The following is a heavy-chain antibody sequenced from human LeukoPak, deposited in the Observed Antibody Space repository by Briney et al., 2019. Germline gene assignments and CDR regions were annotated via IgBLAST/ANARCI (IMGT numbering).Heavy chain of an antibody. CDR2: ISGSGGDT. Sequence: PGGSLRLSCAASGFTFSNFLMTWVRQAPGKGPEWVSAISGSGGDTYYADSVKGRFTISRDNAKNSLYLQKNSLRDEDTAVYYCARSYGGYTDSWGQGTLVTVSS. V-gene: IGHV3-23*01. J-gene: IGHJ4*02. D-gene: IGHD5-12*01. CDR1: GFTFSNFL. CDR3: ARSYGGYTDS.